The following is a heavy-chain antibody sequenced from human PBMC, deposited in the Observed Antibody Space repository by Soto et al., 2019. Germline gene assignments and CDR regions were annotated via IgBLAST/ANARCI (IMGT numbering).Heavy chain of an antibody. D-gene: IGHD6-19*01. Sequence: EVQLLESGGGLVQPGGSLRLSCAASGFTFSSYAMSWVRQAPGKGLEWVSAISGSGGTTYYADSVKGRFTFSRDNSKNTLYLTMNSLRAEDTAVYYCAKTANGWFSAFDIWGQGTIVTVSS. V-gene: IGHV3-23*01. CDR3: AKTANGWFSAFDI. J-gene: IGHJ3*02. CDR1: GFTFSSYA. CDR2: ISGSGGTT.